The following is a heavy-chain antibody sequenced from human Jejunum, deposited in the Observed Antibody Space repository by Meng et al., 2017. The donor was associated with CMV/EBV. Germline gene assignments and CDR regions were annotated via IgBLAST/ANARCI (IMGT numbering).Heavy chain of an antibody. D-gene: IGHD3-10*01. V-gene: IGHV3-74*01. CDR1: YW. Sequence: YWMDWVRQVPGKGLVWVSLINSEGSNTSYADSVKGRFTISRDNAKNTLYLQMSSLRAEDTAVYYCARATYDYGSGTNYYYYGMDVWGQGTTVTVSS. J-gene: IGHJ6*02. CDR2: INSEGSNT. CDR3: ARATYDYGSGTNYYYYGMDV.